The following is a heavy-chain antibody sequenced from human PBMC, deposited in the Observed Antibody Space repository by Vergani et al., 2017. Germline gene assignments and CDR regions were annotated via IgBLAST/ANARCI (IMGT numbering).Heavy chain of an antibody. CDR1: GFTFRSYA. D-gene: IGHD2-2*01. CDR3: AKRPAAGIDS. V-gene: IGHV3-23*01. CDR2: ISGSGGST. J-gene: IGHJ4*02. Sequence: EVQLLESGGGLVQPGGSLRLSCAASGFTFRSYAMSWVRQAPGKGLEWVSTISGSGGSTYNADSVKGRFTISRDNSKNTLYLQMNSLRAEDTAVYFCAKRPAAGIDSWGQGTLVTVSS.